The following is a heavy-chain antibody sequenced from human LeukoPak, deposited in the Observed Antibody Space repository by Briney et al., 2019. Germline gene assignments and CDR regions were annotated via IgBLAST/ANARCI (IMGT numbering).Heavy chain of an antibody. D-gene: IGHD4-17*01. V-gene: IGHV1-8*03. CDR2: MNPNSGNT. Sequence: ASVKVSCKASGYTFTSHDINWVRQATGQGLERMGWMNPNSGNTGYAQKFQGRVTITRNTSISTVYMELSSLRSEDTAVYSCARAAVTTYNAFDIWGQGTMVTVSS. J-gene: IGHJ3*02. CDR1: GYTFTSHD. CDR3: ARAAVTTYNAFDI.